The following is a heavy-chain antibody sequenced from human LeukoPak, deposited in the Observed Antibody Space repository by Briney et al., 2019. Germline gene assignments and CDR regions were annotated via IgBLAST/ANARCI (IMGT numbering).Heavy chain of an antibody. D-gene: IGHD5-24*01. Sequence: PGGSLSLFRAASGFTFSDYYMRWIRQAAGRGLGWVSYLSSSGSTIYYADSVKGRFTISRDNAKNSLCLQMNSLRAEDTAVYYCARDGSPEMATANFDYWGQGTLVTVSS. J-gene: IGHJ4*02. V-gene: IGHV3-11*01. CDR2: LSSSGSTI. CDR3: ARDGSPEMATANFDY. CDR1: GFTFSDYY.